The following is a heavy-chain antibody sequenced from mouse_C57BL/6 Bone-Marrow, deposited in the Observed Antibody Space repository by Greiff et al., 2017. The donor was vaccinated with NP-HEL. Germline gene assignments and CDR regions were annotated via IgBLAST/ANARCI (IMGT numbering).Heavy chain of an antibody. CDR1: GFTFSSYG. V-gene: IGHV5-6*01. J-gene: IGHJ3*01. CDR3: ARNLFAY. CDR2: ISSGGSYT. Sequence: EVQRVESGGDLVKPGGSLKLSCAASGFTFSSYGMSWVRQTPDKRLERVATISSGGSYTYYPDSVKGRFTISRDNAKNTLYLQMSSLKSEDTAMYYCARNLFAYWGQGTLVTVSA.